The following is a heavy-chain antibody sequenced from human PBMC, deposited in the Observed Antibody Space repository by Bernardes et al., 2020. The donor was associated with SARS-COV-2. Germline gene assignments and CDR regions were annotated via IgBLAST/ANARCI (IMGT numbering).Heavy chain of an antibody. CDR3: ARLNFITRRDY. J-gene: IGHJ4*02. D-gene: IGHD3-10*01. V-gene: IGHV3-66*01. Sequence: GGSLRLSCAASGFTVSYNYMSWVRQAPGKGLEWVSVIYSAGSTYYADSVKGRFTISRDNSKNTVDLQMNSLRAEDTAVYYCARLNFITRRDYWGQGTLVTGSS. CDR1: GFTVSYNY. CDR2: IYSAGST.